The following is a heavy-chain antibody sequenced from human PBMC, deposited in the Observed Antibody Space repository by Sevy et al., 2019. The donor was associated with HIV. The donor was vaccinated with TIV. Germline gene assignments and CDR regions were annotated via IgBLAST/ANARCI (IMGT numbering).Heavy chain of an antibody. Sequence: GGSLRLSCAASGFTFSSYGMHWVRQAPGKGLEWVAVISYDGSNKYYADSVKGRFTISRDNSKNTLYPQMNSLRAEDTAVYYCAKEGVGRFGELFVDDYWGQGTLVTVSS. CDR1: GFTFSSYG. V-gene: IGHV3-30*18. CDR2: ISYDGSNK. CDR3: AKEGVGRFGELFVDDY. D-gene: IGHD3-10*01. J-gene: IGHJ4*02.